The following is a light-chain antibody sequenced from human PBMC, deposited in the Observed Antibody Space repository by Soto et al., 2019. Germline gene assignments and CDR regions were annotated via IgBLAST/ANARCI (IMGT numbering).Light chain of an antibody. Sequence: EIVLTQSPATLSLSPGERVSLSCGASQWFSGRNLAWYQQKPGQSPRLHIYSSSIRASGVPDRFRGSGSGTDFTLTITRLEPEDFAVYYCQQYGTWITFGQGTRLETK. CDR1: QWFSGRN. CDR2: SSS. V-gene: IGKV3-20*01. J-gene: IGKJ5*01. CDR3: QQYGTWIT.